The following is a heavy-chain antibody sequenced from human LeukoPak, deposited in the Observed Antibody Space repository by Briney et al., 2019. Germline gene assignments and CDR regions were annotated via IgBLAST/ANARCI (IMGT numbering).Heavy chain of an antibody. CDR3: ARGVYSGGYAFDP. D-gene: IGHD5-12*01. V-gene: IGHV1-2*02. J-gene: IGHJ5*02. Sequence: ASVKVSCKASGYTFTGYYIHWVRHAPGQGLEWMGWSGGTNYAQKFQGRVTMTRVTSISTAYMELTSLRSDDTAVYYCARGVYSGGYAFDPWGQGTLVTVSS. CDR1: GYTFTGYY. CDR2: SGGT.